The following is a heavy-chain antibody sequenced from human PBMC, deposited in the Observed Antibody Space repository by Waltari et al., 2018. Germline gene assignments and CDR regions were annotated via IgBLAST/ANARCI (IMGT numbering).Heavy chain of an antibody. J-gene: IGHJ6*02. CDR2: ISGGGGSI. D-gene: IGHD3-22*01. CDR1: GSTFNSYA. Sequence: EVQXLEXGGGLVQPGGSLXLPCAASGSTFNSYAMSWVRQAPGKGXEWVSAISGGGGSIYYADSVKGRFTISXDNSKNTLXLXMNXLRAEDTAVYYXAKDRPXYYDSSXYYYYGMDVWGQ. CDR3: AKDRPXYYDSSXYYYYGMDV. V-gene: IGHV3-23*01.